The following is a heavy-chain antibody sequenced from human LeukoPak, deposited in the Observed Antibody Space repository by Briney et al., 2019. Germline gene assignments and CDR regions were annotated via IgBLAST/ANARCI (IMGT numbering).Heavy chain of an antibody. CDR2: IYTSGST. Sequence: SETLSLTCTVSGGSISSYYWSWIRQPAGKGLEWIGRIYTSGSTNYNPSLKSRVTMSVDTSKNQFSLKLSSVTAADTAVYYCARDTEYSSSSYYYYYYMDVWGKGTTVTASS. V-gene: IGHV4-4*07. CDR3: ARDTEYSSSSYYYYYYMDV. CDR1: GGSISSYY. J-gene: IGHJ6*03. D-gene: IGHD6-6*01.